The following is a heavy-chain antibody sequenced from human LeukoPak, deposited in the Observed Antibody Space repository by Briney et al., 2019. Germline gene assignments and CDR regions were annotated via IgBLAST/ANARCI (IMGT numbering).Heavy chain of an antibody. Sequence: PSETLSLTCTVSGGSISSSTYYWSWIRQPLGKGLEWIGEINHSGSTNYNPSLKSRVTISVDTSKNQFSLKLSSVTAADTAVYYCARGTGTIFGENDYWGQGTLVTVSS. V-gene: IGHV4-39*07. D-gene: IGHD3-3*01. CDR3: ARGTGTIFGENDY. J-gene: IGHJ4*02. CDR2: INHSGST. CDR1: GGSISSSTYY.